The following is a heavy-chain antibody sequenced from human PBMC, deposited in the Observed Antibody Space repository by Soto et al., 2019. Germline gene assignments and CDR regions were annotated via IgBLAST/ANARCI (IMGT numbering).Heavy chain of an antibody. CDR3: ARVTKQIGAFDL. Sequence: GGSLRLSCAASGFTFSSYGMHWVRQAPGKGLEWVAVIWYDGSNKYYADSVKGRFTISRDNSKNTLYLQMNSLRAEDTAVYYCARVTKQIGAFDLWGQGTLVTVSS. CDR2: IWYDGSNK. CDR1: GFTFSSYG. V-gene: IGHV3-33*01. D-gene: IGHD6-6*01. J-gene: IGHJ3*01.